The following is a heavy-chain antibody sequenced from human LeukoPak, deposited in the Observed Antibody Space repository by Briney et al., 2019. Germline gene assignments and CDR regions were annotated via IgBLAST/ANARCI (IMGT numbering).Heavy chain of an antibody. CDR2: IYSSGST. CDR3: ARHRKYGDYVNWFDP. J-gene: IGHJ5*02. CDR1: GGSISSYY. V-gene: IGHV4-4*07. Sequence: SETLSLTCTVSGGSISSYYWSWIRQPAGKGLEWIGRIYSSGSTNYNPSLKSRVTMSLDTSKNQFSLKLSSVTAADTAVYYCARHRKYGDYVNWFDPWGQGTLVTVSS. D-gene: IGHD4-17*01.